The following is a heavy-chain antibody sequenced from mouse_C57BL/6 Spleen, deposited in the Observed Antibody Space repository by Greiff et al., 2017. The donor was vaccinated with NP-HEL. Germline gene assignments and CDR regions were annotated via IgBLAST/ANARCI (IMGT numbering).Heavy chain of an antibody. CDR1: GYTFTSYW. CDR3: ARSGNYEDAMDY. Sequence: QVQLQQPGAELVKPGASVKLSCKASGYTFTSYWMHWVKQRPGQGLEWIGMIHPNRGSTNYNEKFKSKATLTVDKSSSTAYMQLSSLTSEDSAVYYCARSGNYEDAMDYWGQGTSVTVSS. CDR2: IHPNRGST. J-gene: IGHJ4*01. V-gene: IGHV1-64*01. D-gene: IGHD2-1*01.